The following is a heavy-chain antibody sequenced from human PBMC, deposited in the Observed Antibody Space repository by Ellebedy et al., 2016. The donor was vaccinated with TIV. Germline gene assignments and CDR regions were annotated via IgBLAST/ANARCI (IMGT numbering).Heavy chain of an antibody. D-gene: IGHD2-15*01. CDR1: GFTFSNYA. Sequence: GGSLRLXCAASGFTFSNYAMHWVRQAPGKGPEWVTVISSDGSNKYYADSVKGRFTVSRDNSKNTLYLQMNSLRAEDTAVYYCARDEKGYCSGGGCNGDYWGQGTLVTVSS. CDR2: ISSDGSNK. V-gene: IGHV3-30*04. CDR3: ARDEKGYCSGGGCNGDY. J-gene: IGHJ4*02.